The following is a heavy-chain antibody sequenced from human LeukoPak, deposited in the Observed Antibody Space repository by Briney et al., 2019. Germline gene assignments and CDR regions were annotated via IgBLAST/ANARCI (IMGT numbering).Heavy chain of an antibody. V-gene: IGHV1-69*13. J-gene: IGHJ4*02. CDR2: IIPIFGTA. CDR1: GGTFSSYA. D-gene: IGHD3-22*01. Sequence: SVKVSCKASGGTFSSYAISWVRQAPGQGLEWMGGIIPIFGTADYAQKFQGRVTITADESTSTAYMELSSLRSEDTAVYYCARLPAFTMIVSRVSNYVWGQGTLVTVSS. CDR3: ARLPAFTMIVSRVSNYV.